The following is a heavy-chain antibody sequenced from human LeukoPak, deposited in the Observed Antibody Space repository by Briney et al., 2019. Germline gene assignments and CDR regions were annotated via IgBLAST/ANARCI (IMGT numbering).Heavy chain of an antibody. CDR2: IGGSGGDT. CDR1: GFTFSSSV. J-gene: IGHJ6*02. Sequence: GGSLRLSCAASGFTFSSSVMSWVRQAPGKGLEWVSSIGGSGGDTYYADSVKGRFTISRDNSKNTLHLQMNGLRAEDTAVYYCAGLKGMDVWGQGTTVTVSS. V-gene: IGHV3-23*01. CDR3: AGLKGMDV.